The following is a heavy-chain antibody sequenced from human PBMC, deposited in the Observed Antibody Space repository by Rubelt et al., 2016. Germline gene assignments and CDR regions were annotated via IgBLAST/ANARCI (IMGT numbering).Heavy chain of an antibody. CDR3: ALLLYGGNWGDP. V-gene: IGHV2-5*02. CDR2: IYWDDDK. D-gene: IGHD4-23*01. Sequence: QITLKESGPTLVKPTQTLTLTCTFSGFSLSTSGVGVGWIRQPPGKALEWLAPIYWDDDKRSRPSLNSTLPLTKDTSKNPVVLTRTNMDPLDTAKYYCALLLYGGNWGDPWCQGTLVTVSS. J-gene: IGHJ5*02. CDR1: GFSLSTSGVG.